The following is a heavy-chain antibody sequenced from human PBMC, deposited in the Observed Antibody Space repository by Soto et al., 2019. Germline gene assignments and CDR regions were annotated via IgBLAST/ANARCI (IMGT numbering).Heavy chain of an antibody. CDR3: TRVAFGGNYPDPFDM. J-gene: IGHJ3*02. Sequence: GGSLRLSCTAFGFNFGDYSMSWFRQAPGKGLEWVAFIRSKGYGGSTEYAASVKGRFTVSRDDSKSIAYLQMDSLKSEDTAVYYCTRVAFGGNYPDPFDMWGQGTMVTVSS. V-gene: IGHV3-49*03. CDR1: GFNFGDYS. CDR2: IRSKGYGGST. D-gene: IGHD1-26*01.